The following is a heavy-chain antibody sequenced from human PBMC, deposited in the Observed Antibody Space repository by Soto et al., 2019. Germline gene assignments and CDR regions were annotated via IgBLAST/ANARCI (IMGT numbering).Heavy chain of an antibody. Sequence: QVQLVESGGGVVQPGRSLRLSCAASGFSLSNNGMHWVRQAPGKGLEWVAVISYDGNNKYYADSVKGRFTISRDNSKNTVYLEMNNLRAEDTAMYYCAKGGSGNYLTYYYYYGMDVWGQVTTVTVSS. CDR2: ISYDGNNK. CDR3: AKGGSGNYLTYYYYYGMDV. D-gene: IGHD3-22*01. V-gene: IGHV3-30*18. J-gene: IGHJ6*02. CDR1: GFSLSNNG.